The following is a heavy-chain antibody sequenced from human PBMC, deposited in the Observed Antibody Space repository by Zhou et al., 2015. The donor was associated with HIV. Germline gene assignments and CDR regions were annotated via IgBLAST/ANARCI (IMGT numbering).Heavy chain of an antibody. D-gene: IGHD3-10*01. CDR3: ARIRTLWFGDTGDGMDV. Sequence: QVQLVQSGAEVKKPGSSVKVSCKTSGDTFSAYSISWVRQAPGQGLEWMGVITPILGTTKYAQKFQGRVTVSADRSTNTAYMELRSLRSEDTAVYYCARIRTLWFGDTGDGMDVWGQGTTVTVSS. CDR1: GDTFSAYS. J-gene: IGHJ6*02. CDR2: ITPILGTT. V-gene: IGHV1-69*06.